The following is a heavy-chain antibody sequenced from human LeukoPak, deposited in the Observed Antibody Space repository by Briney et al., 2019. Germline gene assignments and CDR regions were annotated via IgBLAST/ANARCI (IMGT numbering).Heavy chain of an antibody. V-gene: IGHV3-9*01. D-gene: IGHD3-10*01. CDR2: ISWNSGSI. J-gene: IGHJ4*02. CDR3: ARTLGRGSADY. CDR1: GFTFDDYA. Sequence: PGGSLRLSCAASGFTFDDYAMHWVRHAPGKGLEWVSGISWNSGSIGYADSVKGRFTISRDNAKNSLYLQMNSLRAEDTAVYYCARTLGRGSADYWGQGTLVTVSS.